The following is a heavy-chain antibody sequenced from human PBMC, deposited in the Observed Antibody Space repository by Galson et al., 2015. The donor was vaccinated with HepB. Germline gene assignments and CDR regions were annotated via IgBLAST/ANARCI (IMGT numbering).Heavy chain of an antibody. CDR1: GYSISSGYY. CDR2: IYHSGST. Sequence: LSLTCTVSGYSISSGYYWGWIRQPPGKGLEWIGSIYHSGSTYYNPSLKSRVTISVDTSKNQFSLKLSSVTAADTAVYYCARGLVGRNWFDPWGQGTLVTVSS. J-gene: IGHJ5*02. V-gene: IGHV4-38-2*02. D-gene: IGHD2-15*01. CDR3: ARGLVGRNWFDP.